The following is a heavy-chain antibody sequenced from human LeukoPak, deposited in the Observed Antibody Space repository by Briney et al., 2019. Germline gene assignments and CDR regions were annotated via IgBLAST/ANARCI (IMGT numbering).Heavy chain of an antibody. CDR1: GFTFSSYE. CDR2: ISSSGSTI. J-gene: IGHJ3*02. V-gene: IGHV3-48*03. Sequence: GGSLRLSCAASGFTFSSYEMNWVRQAPGKGLEWVSYISSSGSTIYYADSVKGRFTISRDNSKNTLYLQMNSLRAEDTAVYYCARPVVAATTPDTFDIWGQGTMVTVSS. CDR3: ARPVVAATTPDTFDI. D-gene: IGHD2-15*01.